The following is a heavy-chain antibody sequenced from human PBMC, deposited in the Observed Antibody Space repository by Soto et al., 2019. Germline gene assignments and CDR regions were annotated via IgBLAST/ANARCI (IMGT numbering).Heavy chain of an antibody. Sequence: QVQLQESGPGLVKPSQTLSLTCTVSGGSISSGGYYWSWIRQHPGKGLEWIGYIYYSGSTYYNPSIRGRFTIPVDTSKNQCARKLSSLTAADGAVYYCARGAQFFPFDHGGQGTLVTVSS. CDR3: ARGAQFFPFDH. D-gene: IGHD1-26*01. CDR1: GGSISSGGYY. CDR2: IYYSGST. J-gene: IGHJ4*02. V-gene: IGHV4-31*03.